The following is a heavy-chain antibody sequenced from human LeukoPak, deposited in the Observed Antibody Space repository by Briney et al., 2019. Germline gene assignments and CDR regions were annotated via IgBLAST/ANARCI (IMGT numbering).Heavy chain of an antibody. CDR1: GFSFSSCG. V-gene: IGHV3-33*01. CDR2: IWYDGSNE. D-gene: IGHD2/OR15-2a*01. CDR3: ARGSNSGFSIDS. Sequence: PGGSLRLACAVSGFSFSSCGMHWVRQAPGRGLEWVAVIWYDGSNENYADSVKGRFTISRDNSKNTLYLQMNSLRAEDTAVYFCARGSNSGFSIDSWGQGTLVTVSS. J-gene: IGHJ4*02.